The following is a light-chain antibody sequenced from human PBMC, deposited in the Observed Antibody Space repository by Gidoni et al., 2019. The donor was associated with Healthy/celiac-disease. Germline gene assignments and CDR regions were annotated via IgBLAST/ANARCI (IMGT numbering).Light chain of an antibody. V-gene: IGKV3-11*01. CDR1: QSVSSY. CDR2: DAS. J-gene: IGKJ4*01. CDR3: QQRSNWPPLT. Sequence: IVLTQSPATLSLSPGERATLSCRASQSVSSYLAWYQQKPGEAPRLLSYDASNRATGIPARFSGSGSGTDFTLTISSLEPEDFAVYYCQQRSNWPPLTCGGGTKVEIK.